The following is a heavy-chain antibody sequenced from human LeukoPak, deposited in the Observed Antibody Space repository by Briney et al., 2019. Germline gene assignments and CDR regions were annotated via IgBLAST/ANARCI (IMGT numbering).Heavy chain of an antibody. CDR1: GDSMNTCC. CDR3: AGGSFVSGWPYFEY. V-gene: IGHV4-59*01. J-gene: IGHJ4*02. CDR2: IHYSGST. Sequence: PSETLSLTCTVSGDSMNTCCWTWIRQPPGMGLEWIGYIHYSGSTKYNPSLKSRITISVDTFKNHFSLKVNSVTAAATAVYYCAGGSFVSGWPYFEYWGQGTLVTVSS. D-gene: IGHD6-19*01.